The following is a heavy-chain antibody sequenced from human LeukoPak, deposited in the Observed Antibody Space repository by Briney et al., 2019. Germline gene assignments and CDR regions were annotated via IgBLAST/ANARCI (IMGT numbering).Heavy chain of an antibody. Sequence: GRSLRLSCAASGFTFSDYGMHWVRQAPGKGLEWVSSISSSSNYIYYADSVKGRFTISRDNARNSLYLQMNSLRAEDTAMYYCAAHRDDFLTGYFDYWGQGTLVTVSS. J-gene: IGHJ4*02. CDR1: GFTFSDYG. D-gene: IGHD3-9*01. CDR2: ISSSSNYI. CDR3: AAHRDDFLTGYFDY. V-gene: IGHV3-21*01.